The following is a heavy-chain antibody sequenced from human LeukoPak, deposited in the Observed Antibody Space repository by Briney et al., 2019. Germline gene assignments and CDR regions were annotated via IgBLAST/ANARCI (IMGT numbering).Heavy chain of an antibody. CDR3: AKGSATTVVTIDY. J-gene: IGHJ4*02. CDR2: ISSDGSDK. D-gene: IGHD4-23*01. Sequence: GGSLRLSCAASGFTFSSYGMHWVRQAPGKGLEWVAVISSDGSDKYYADSVKGRFTISRDNSKNTMYLQMNSLRDEDTAVYYRAKGSATTVVTIDYWGQGTLVTVSS. CDR1: GFTFSSYG. V-gene: IGHV3-30*18.